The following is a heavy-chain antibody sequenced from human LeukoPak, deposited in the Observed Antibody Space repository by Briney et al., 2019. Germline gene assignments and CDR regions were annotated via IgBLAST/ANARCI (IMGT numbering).Heavy chain of an antibody. V-gene: IGHV3-33*01. CDR3: ARDSDYYYGSGSYLGD. CDR1: GFTFSSYG. CDR2: IWYDGSNK. J-gene: IGHJ3*01. D-gene: IGHD3-10*01. Sequence: GRSLRLSCAASGFTFSSYGMHWVRQAPGKGLEWVAVIWYDGSNKYYADSVKGRFTISRDNSKNTLYLQMNSLRAEDTAVYYCARDSDYYYGSGSYLGDGGQGTMVTVSS.